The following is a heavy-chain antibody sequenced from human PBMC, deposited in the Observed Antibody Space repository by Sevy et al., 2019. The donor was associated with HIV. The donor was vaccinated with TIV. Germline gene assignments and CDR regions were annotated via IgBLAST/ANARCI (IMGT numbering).Heavy chain of an antibody. CDR2: INPTNGGT. J-gene: IGHJ2*01. V-gene: IGHV1-2*02. CDR3: ARVIPSSGVWRSDGHFDL. CDR1: GYTFTDHF. Sequence: ASVKVSCKASGYTFTDHFVHWVRQAPGQGLEWMGWINPTNGGTDYTRKLRGRVTMTRETSIDTVYMERRWLSSDDTAVYYCARVIPSSGVWRSDGHFDLWGRGTLVTVSS. D-gene: IGHD3-16*01.